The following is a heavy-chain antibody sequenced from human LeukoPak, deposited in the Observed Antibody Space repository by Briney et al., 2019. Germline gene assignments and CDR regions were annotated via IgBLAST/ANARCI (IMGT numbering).Heavy chain of an antibody. CDR2: IWYDGSNK. V-gene: IGHV3-33*01. CDR1: GFTFSSYG. J-gene: IGHJ5*01. Sequence: GGSLRLSCAASGFTFSSYGMHWVRQAPGKGLEWVAVIWYDGSNKYYADSVKGRFTISRDNSKNTLYLQMNSLRAEDTAVCYCAGRVTAMDSSDSWGQEPWSPSPQ. D-gene: IGHD5-18*01. CDR3: AGRVTAMDSSDS.